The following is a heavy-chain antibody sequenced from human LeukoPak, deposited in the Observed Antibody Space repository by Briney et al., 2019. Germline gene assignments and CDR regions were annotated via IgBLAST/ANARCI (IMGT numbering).Heavy chain of an antibody. Sequence: PGRSLRLSCVASGFTFGDYAMHWVRQPPGKGLEWVSGISWNSGSRGYADSVKGRYTISRDNAKNSLYLQMNSLRVEDTALYYCAKGLYGSENAFDYGGQGPLVTVSS. CDR2: ISWNSGSR. J-gene: IGHJ4*02. D-gene: IGHD3-10*01. CDR1: GFTFGDYA. CDR3: AKGLYGSENAFDY. V-gene: IGHV3-9*01.